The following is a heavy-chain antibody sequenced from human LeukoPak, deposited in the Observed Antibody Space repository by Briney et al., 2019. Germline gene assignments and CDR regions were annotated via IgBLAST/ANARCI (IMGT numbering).Heavy chain of an antibody. CDR2: INHSGST. J-gene: IGHJ6*03. D-gene: IGHD3-10*01. CDR3: ARGGRITMVRGVRDIYYYYMDV. V-gene: IGHV4-34*01. Sequence: PSETLSLTCAVYGGSFSGYYWSWIRQPPGKGLEWIGEINHSGSTNYNPSLKSRVTVSVDTSKNQFSLKLSSVTAADTAVYYCARGGRITMVRGVRDIYYYYMDVWGKGTTVTVSS. CDR1: GGSFSGYY.